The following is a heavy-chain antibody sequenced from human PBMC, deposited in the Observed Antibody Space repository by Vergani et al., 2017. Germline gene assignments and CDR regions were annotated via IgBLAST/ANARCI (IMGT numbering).Heavy chain of an antibody. V-gene: IGHV3-66*01. Sequence: EVQLVESGGGLVKPGGSLRLSCAASGFTFSSYSMNWVRQAPGKGLEWVSVIYSGGSTYYADSVKGRFTISRDNSKNTLYLQMNSLRAEDTAVYYCARFERSGYYYMDVWGKGTTVTVSS. CDR1: GFTFSSYS. J-gene: IGHJ6*03. D-gene: IGHD1-1*01. CDR2: IYSGGST. CDR3: ARFERSGYYYMDV.